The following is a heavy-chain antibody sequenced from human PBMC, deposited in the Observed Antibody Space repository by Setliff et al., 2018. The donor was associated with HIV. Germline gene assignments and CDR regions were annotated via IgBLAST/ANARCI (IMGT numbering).Heavy chain of an antibody. CDR2: IIPIFGTA. D-gene: IGHD3-10*01. J-gene: IGHJ3*02. Sequence: SVKVSCKASGGTFSSYSISWVRQAPGQGLEWMGRIIPIFGTANHAQTFQGRVTITADESTSTAYMELSSLRSEDTAVYYCARGSITMVRGVIPYAFDIWGQGTMVTVSS. CDR3: ARGSITMVRGVIPYAFDI. CDR1: GGTFSSYS. V-gene: IGHV1-69*13.